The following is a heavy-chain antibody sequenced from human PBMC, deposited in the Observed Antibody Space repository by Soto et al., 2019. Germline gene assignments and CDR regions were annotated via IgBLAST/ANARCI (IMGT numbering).Heavy chain of an antibody. CDR1: GFTFSDYY. Sequence: GGSLTLSCAASGFTFSDYYMSRIRQAPGKGLEWVSYISSSGSTIYYADSVKGRFTISRDNAKNSLYLQMNSLRAEDTAVYYSARDVRIRPVVVVPAAIALGYWGQGTLVTVSS. D-gene: IGHD2-2*02. J-gene: IGHJ4*02. V-gene: IGHV3-11*01. CDR3: ARDVRIRPVVVVPAAIALGY. CDR2: ISSSGSTI.